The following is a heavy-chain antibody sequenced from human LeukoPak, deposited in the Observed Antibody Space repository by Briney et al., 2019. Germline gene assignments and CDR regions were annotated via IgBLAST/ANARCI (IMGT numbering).Heavy chain of an antibody. CDR3: ARELPMDY. Sequence: GGSLRLSCAASGFTVSSNYMSWVRQAPGKGLEWVSVIDSGGSTYYADSVKGRFTISRDNSKNTLYLQINSLRAEDTAVYYCARELPMDYWGQGTLVTVSS. V-gene: IGHV3-66*01. D-gene: IGHD2/OR15-2a*01. J-gene: IGHJ4*02. CDR1: GFTVSSNY. CDR2: IDSGGST.